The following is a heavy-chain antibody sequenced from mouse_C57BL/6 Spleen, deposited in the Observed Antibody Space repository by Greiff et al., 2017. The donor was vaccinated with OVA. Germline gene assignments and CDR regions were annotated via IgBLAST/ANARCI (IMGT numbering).Heavy chain of an antibody. V-gene: IGHV2-4*01. D-gene: IGHD2-3*01. Sequence: VQLQQSGPGLVQPSQSLSITCTVSGFSLTSYGVHWVRQPPGKGLEWLGVIWSGGSTDYNAAFISRLGISKDNSKSQVFFKMNSLQADDTAIYYCAKKMDDPYYYAMDYWGQGTSVTVSS. CDR2: IWSGGST. J-gene: IGHJ4*01. CDR1: GFSLTSYG. CDR3: AKKMDDPYYYAMDY.